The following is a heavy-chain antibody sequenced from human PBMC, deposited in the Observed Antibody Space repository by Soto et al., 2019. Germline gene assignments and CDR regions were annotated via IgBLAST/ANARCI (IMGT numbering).Heavy chain of an antibody. CDR3: AKQPFEYSSSSLVNY. J-gene: IGHJ4*02. CDR1: GFTFSSYG. D-gene: IGHD6-6*01. V-gene: IGHV3-30*18. CDR2: ISYDGSNK. Sequence: GGSLRLSCAASGFTFSSYGMHWVRQAPGKGLEWVAVISYDGSNKYYADSVKGRFTISRDNSKNTLYLQMNSLRAEDTAVYYCAKQPFEYSSSSLVNYWGQGTLVTVSS.